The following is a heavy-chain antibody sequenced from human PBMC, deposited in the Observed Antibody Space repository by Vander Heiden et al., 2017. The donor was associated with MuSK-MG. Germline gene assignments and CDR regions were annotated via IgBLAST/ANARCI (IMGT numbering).Heavy chain of an antibody. V-gene: IGHV4-59*01. CDR3: ARAAYYYDSSGYSSGRTCEY. J-gene: IGHJ4*02. Sequence: QVQLQESGPGLVKPSATLSLTCTVSTDSITSYYWSWIRQPPGKGLEWIGYVSYSGGTNFNPSLKNRVAASLDTSRSQFSLKLTSVKAADSAVYYCARAAYYYDSSGYSSGRTCEYWGQGTLGTVSS. CDR2: VSYSGGT. CDR1: TDSITSYY. D-gene: IGHD3-22*01.